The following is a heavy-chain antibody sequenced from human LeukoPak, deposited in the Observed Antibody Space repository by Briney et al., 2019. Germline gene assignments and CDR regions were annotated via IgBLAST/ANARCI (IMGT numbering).Heavy chain of an antibody. CDR1: VGSISSGGYY. CDR3: AREGNLGNWFDP. CDR2: IYYSGST. Sequence: SQTLSLTCTVSVGSISSGGYYWSWIRQHPGKGLEWIGYIYYSGSTYYNPSLKSRVTISVDTSKNQFSLKLSSMTAADTAVYYCAREGNLGNWFDPWGQGTLVTVSS. J-gene: IGHJ5*02. V-gene: IGHV4-31*03.